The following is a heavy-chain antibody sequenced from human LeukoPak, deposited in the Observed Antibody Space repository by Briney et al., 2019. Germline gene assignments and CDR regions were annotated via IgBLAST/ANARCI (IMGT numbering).Heavy chain of an antibody. CDR1: GGSISSYY. CDR3: ARDSHYGDYTNWFDP. D-gene: IGHD4-17*01. V-gene: IGHV4-59*01. J-gene: IGHJ5*02. CDR2: IYYSGST. Sequence: PSETLSLTCTVSGGSISSYYWSWIRQPPGKGLAWIGYIYYSGSTNYNPSLKSRVTISVDTSKNQFSLKLSSVTAADTAVYYCARDSHYGDYTNWFDPWGQGTLVTVSS.